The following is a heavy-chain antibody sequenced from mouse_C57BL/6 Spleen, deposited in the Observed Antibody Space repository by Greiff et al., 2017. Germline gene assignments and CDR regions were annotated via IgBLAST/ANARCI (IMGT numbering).Heavy chain of an antibody. J-gene: IGHJ1*03. Sequence: DVMLVESGGGLVKPGGSLKLSCAASGFTFSDYGMHWVRQAPEKGLEWVAYISSGSSTIYYADTVKGRFTISRDNAKNTLFLQRTSLGSEDTAMYYCARGRYFYVWGTGTTVTVSS. CDR1: GFTFSDYG. CDR3: ARGRYFYV. V-gene: IGHV5-17*01. CDR2: ISSGSSTI.